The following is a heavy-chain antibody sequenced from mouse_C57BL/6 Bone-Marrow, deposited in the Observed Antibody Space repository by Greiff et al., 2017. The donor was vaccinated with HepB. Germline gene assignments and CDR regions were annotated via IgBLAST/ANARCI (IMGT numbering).Heavy chain of an antibody. V-gene: IGHV14-2*01. D-gene: IGHD1-1*01. Sequence: VQLQQSGAELVKPGASVKLSCTASGFNIKDYYMHWVKQRTEQGLEWIGRLDPEDGETKYAPKFQGKATITAETSSNTAYLQLSSLTSEDTAVYYCAREGFITTVVEYFDVWGTGTTVTVSS. J-gene: IGHJ1*03. CDR1: GFNIKDYY. CDR3: AREGFITTVVEYFDV. CDR2: LDPEDGET.